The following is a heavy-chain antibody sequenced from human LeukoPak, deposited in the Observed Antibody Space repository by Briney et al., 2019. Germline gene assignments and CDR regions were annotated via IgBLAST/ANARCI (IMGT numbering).Heavy chain of an antibody. CDR2: ISSSGSTI. Sequence: GGSLRLSCAASGSTFSSYEMNWVRQAPGKGLEWVSYISSSGSTIYYADSVKGRFTISRDNAKNSLYLQMNSLRAEDTAVYYCARGRWLQLLFDYWGQGTLVTVSS. CDR1: GSTFSSYE. D-gene: IGHD5-24*01. V-gene: IGHV3-48*03. J-gene: IGHJ4*02. CDR3: ARGRWLQLLFDY.